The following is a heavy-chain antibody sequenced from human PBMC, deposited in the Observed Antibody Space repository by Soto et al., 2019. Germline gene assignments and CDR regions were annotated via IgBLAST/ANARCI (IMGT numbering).Heavy chain of an antibody. V-gene: IGHV3-23*01. CDR2: IIGSGDST. D-gene: IGHD6-19*01. J-gene: IGHJ4*02. CDR3: VKDRAFSTVAGTDH. Sequence: EVVLLESGGGLVQPGGSLRLSCVTSGFTFRSYGMNWVRQAPGGGLEWVSNIIGSGDSTYYADSVKGRFTISRDNSQNTLFLQMDRLRVEDTAKYYCVKDRAFSTVAGTDHWGQGALVTVSS. CDR1: GFTFRSYG.